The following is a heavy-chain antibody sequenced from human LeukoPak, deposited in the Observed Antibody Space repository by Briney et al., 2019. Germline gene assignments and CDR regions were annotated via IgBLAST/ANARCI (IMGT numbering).Heavy chain of an antibody. Sequence: SVKVSCKASGGTFSSYAISWVRQAPGQGLEWMGGIIPIFGTANYAQKFQGRVTITADESTSTAYMELSSLRSEDTAVYYCARVEEMATIGHYFDYWGQRTLVTVSS. CDR1: GGTFSSYA. CDR3: ARVEEMATIGHYFDY. CDR2: IIPIFGTA. V-gene: IGHV1-69*13. J-gene: IGHJ4*02. D-gene: IGHD5-24*01.